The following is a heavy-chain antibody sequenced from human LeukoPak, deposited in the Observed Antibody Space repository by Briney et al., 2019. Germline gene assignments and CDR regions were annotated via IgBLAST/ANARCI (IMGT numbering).Heavy chain of an antibody. Sequence: SETLSLTCAVYGGSFSGYYWSWIRQPPGKRLEWIGEINHSGSTNYNPSLKSRVTISVDTSKNQFSLKLSSVTAADTAVYYCARGQRFYYYYGMDVWGQGTTVTVSS. J-gene: IGHJ6*02. CDR3: ARGQRFYYYYGMDV. CDR1: GGSFSGYY. CDR2: INHSGST. V-gene: IGHV4-34*01.